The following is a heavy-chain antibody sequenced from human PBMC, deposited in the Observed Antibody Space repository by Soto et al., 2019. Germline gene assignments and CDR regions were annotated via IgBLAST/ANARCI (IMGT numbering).Heavy chain of an antibody. CDR3: ARDRGGMDV. CDR2: ISGGASTI. Sequence: HPGGSLRLSCAASGFIFSNYEMNWVRQAPGKGLEWLSYISGGASTIYYADSVKGRFIISRDNAKKSLYLQMNSLRADDTAVYYCARDRGGMDVWGQGTMVTVSS. J-gene: IGHJ6*02. V-gene: IGHV3-48*03. CDR1: GFIFSNYE.